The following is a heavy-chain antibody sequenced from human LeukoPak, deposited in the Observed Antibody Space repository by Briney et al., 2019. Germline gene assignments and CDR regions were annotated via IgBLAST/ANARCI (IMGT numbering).Heavy chain of an antibody. D-gene: IGHD6-13*01. CDR2: ISSSSSYI. J-gene: IGHJ3*02. CDR1: EFTISSYA. Sequence: GGSLRLSCAASEFTISSYAMTWVRQAPGKGLEWVSSISSSSSYIYYADSVKGRFTISRDNAKNSLYLQMNSLRAEDTAVYYCARAAAGTRAFDIWGQGTMVTVSS. CDR3: ARAAAGTRAFDI. V-gene: IGHV3-21*01.